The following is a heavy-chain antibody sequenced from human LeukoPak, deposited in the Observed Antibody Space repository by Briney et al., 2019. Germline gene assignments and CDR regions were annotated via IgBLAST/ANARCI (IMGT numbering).Heavy chain of an antibody. CDR2: IKQDGREK. Sequence: AGGSLGLSCAASGFTFNNYWMTWVRQAPGKGLEWVANIKQDGREKYYVDSVKGRFTISRDNAKNSLYLQMNSLRAEDTAVYYRARGDDYGDYKDHYFDYWGQGTLVTVSS. D-gene: IGHD4-17*01. CDR3: ARGDDYGDYKDHYFDY. J-gene: IGHJ4*02. CDR1: GFTFNNYW. V-gene: IGHV3-7*01.